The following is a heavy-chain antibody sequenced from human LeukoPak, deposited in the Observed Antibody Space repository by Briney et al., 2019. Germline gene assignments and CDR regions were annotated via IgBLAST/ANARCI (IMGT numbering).Heavy chain of an antibody. J-gene: IGHJ4*02. CDR2: IYYSGST. CDR3: AREIAARPSYFDY. CDR1: GGSISSGGYY. V-gene: IGHV4-31*03. D-gene: IGHD6-6*01. Sequence: SGTLSLTCTVSGGSISSGGYYWSWIRQHPGKGLEWIGYIYYSGSTYYNPSLKSRVTISVDTSKNQFSLKLSSVTAADTAVYYCAREIAARPSYFDYWGQGTLDTVSS.